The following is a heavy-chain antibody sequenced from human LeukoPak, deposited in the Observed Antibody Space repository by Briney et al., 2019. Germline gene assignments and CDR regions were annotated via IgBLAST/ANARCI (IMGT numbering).Heavy chain of an antibody. J-gene: IGHJ4*02. CDR3: ARGFSAADFDY. CDR1: GGSISSYY. CDR2: IYYSGST. D-gene: IGHD6-13*01. Sequence: SETLSLTCTVSGGSISSYYWSWIRQPPGKGLEWIGYIYYSGSTNYNPSLKSRVTISVDTSKNQFSPKLSSVTAADTAVYYCARGFSAADFDYWGQGTLVTVSS. V-gene: IGHV4-59*01.